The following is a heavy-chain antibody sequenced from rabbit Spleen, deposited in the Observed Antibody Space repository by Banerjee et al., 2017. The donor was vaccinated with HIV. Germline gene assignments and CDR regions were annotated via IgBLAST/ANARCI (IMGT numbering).Heavy chain of an antibody. Sequence: QSLEESGGDLVKPEGSLTLTCTASGLSFSSSDYMCWGRQAPGKGLEWISCIAGSSSAFTYSATWSQGRFTCSKTSSTTVTLQMTSLTVADTATYFCARDTGSSFSSYGMDLWGPGTLVTVS. V-gene: IGHV1S40*01. CDR3: ARDTGSSFSSYGMDL. CDR1: GLSFSSSDY. CDR2: IAGSSSAFT. J-gene: IGHJ6*01. D-gene: IGHD8-1*01.